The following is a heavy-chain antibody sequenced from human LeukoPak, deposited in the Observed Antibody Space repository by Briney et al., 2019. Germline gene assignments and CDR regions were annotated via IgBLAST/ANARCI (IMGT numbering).Heavy chain of an antibody. J-gene: IGHJ4*02. Sequence: GGSLRLSCAASGFTFSDYYMSWIRQAPGEGLEWVSYISSSGSTIYYADSVKGRFTISRDNAKNSLYLQMNSLRAEDTAVYYCAREITLAAADLDYWGQGTLVTVSS. CDR1: GFTFSDYY. CDR2: ISSSGSTI. CDR3: AREITLAAADLDY. V-gene: IGHV3-11*01. D-gene: IGHD6-13*01.